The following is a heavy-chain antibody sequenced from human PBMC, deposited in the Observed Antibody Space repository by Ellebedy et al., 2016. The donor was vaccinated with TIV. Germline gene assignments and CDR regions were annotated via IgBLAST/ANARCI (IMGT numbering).Heavy chain of an antibody. CDR2: IYYSGST. V-gene: IGHV4-59*01. Sequence: MPSETLSLTCTVSGGPTSSYYWSWIRQPPGKGLEWIGYIYYSGSTNYNPSLKSRVTISVDTSKNQFSLKLSSVTAADTAVYYCARGEVTLYYYGMDVWGQGTTVTVSS. CDR3: ARGEVTLYYYGMDV. J-gene: IGHJ6*02. CDR1: GGPTSSYY.